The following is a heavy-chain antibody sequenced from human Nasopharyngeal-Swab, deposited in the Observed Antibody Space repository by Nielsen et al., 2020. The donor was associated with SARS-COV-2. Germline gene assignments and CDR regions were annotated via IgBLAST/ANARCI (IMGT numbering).Heavy chain of an antibody. CDR1: GCSISSGSYY. V-gene: IGHV4-61*02. D-gene: IGHD3-22*01. J-gene: IGHJ2*01. CDR2: IYTSGST. CDR3: ARDSSGYWAWYFDF. Sequence: SETLSLTCPVSGCSISSGSYYWSWNRPPAGKGLEWIARIYTSGSTNYNPSLKSRVTITVDTSKNQFSLKLSSVTAADTAVYYCARDSSGYWAWYFDFWGRGTLVTVSS.